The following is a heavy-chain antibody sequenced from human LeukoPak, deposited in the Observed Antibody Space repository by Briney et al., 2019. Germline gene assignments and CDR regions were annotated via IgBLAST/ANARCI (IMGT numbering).Heavy chain of an antibody. V-gene: IGHV3-15*01. J-gene: IGHJ4*02. D-gene: IGHD3-3*01. CDR1: GFSLSDAY. CDR2: IISKTDGGTT. Sequence: GGSLRLSCAASGFSLSDAYMSWVRQTPGKRLEWIGRIISKTDGGTTDYAAPVKGRFTISRDDSKNTLYLQMNSLKTEDTAVYYCTTTEYYDFWSGYLDLDYWGQGTLVTVSS. CDR3: TTTEYYDFWSGYLDLDY.